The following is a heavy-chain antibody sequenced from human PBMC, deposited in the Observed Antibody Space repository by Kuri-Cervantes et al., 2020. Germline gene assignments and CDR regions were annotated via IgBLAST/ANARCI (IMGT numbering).Heavy chain of an antibody. D-gene: IGHD2-21*02. CDR3: ARDIEHIVVVTAGTFGY. CDR1: GFTFRSYA. J-gene: IGHJ4*02. CDR2: ISDVGSNK. V-gene: IGHV3-30-3*01. Sequence: GGFLRLSCAASGFTFRSYAMSWVRQAPGKGLDGVAVISDVGSNKYYADSVKGRFTIARDNSKNTLYLEMNSLRAEDTAVYYCARDIEHIVVVTAGTFGYWGQGTLVTVSS.